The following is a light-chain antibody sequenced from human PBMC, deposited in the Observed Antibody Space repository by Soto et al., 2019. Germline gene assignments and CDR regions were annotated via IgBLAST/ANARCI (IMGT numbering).Light chain of an antibody. CDR3: CSYTSSLTRWV. V-gene: IGLV2-14*01. CDR2: DVS. Sequence: QSALTQPASVSGSPGQSITISCTGTSSDIGGYNYVSWYQQHPGKAPTLIIYDVSNRPSGVSNRFSGSKSGNTASLTISGLQAEDESDYHCCSYTSSLTRWVFGAGTKLTVL. J-gene: IGLJ3*02. CDR1: SSDIGGYNY.